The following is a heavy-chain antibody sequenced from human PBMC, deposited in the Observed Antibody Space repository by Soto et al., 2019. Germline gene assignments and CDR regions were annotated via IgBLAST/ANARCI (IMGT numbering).Heavy chain of an antibody. Sequence: PSATRSRTCAVSGGSFSCFHWSWIRQPPGKGLEWIGEISDSGSPKYNPSLESRVAISLDTSKSQFSLRLSSVTAADTAVYYCARVAYYFNSGRCDIWGQGALVTVSS. V-gene: IGHV4-34*01. D-gene: IGHD3-10*01. CDR1: GGSFSCFH. CDR3: ARVAYYFNSGRCDI. J-gene: IGHJ4*02. CDR2: ISDSGSP.